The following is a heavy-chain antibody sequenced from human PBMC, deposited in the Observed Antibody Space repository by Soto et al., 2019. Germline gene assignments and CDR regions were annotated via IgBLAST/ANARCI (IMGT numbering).Heavy chain of an antibody. CDR2: LYSGGST. Sequence: EVQLVETGGGLIQPGGSLRLSCAASGLIVSTNYMNWVRQAPGKGLEWVSVLYSGGSTHYAGSVKGRFIISRDNSKNTLHLQMTSLTAEAPAVYCCARQRPGDEGEGFDMWGHGTRVTFSS. CDR3: ARQRPGDEGEGFDM. J-gene: IGHJ3*02. D-gene: IGHD6-25*01. CDR1: GLIVSTNY. V-gene: IGHV3-53*02.